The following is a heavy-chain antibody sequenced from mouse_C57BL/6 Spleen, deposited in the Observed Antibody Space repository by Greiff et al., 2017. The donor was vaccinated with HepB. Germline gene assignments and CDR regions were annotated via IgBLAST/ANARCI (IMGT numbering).Heavy chain of an antibody. CDR3: TWVDDGYYGDAMDY. V-gene: IGHV14-4*01. D-gene: IGHD2-3*01. J-gene: IGHJ4*01. Sequence: EVQLQQSGAELVKPGASVKLSCTASGFNIKDDYMHWVKQRPEQGLEWIGWIDPENGDTEYASKFQGKATITADPSSNTAYLQLSSLTSEDTAVYYCTWVDDGYYGDAMDYWGQGTSVTVSS. CDR2: IDPENGDT. CDR1: GFNIKDDY.